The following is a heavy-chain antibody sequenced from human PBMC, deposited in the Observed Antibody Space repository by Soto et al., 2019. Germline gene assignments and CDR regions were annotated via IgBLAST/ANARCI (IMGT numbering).Heavy chain of an antibody. J-gene: IGHJ3*02. CDR3: ARDASDIVVVPAAMPPYDAFDI. CDR2: ISSSSSYI. D-gene: IGHD2-2*01. V-gene: IGHV3-21*01. CDR1: GFTFSSYS. Sequence: GGSLRLSCAASGFTFSSYSMNWVHQAPGKGLEWVSSISSSSSYIYYADSVKGRLTISRDNAKNSLYLQMNSLRAEDTAVYYCARDASDIVVVPAAMPPYDAFDIWGQGTMVTVSS.